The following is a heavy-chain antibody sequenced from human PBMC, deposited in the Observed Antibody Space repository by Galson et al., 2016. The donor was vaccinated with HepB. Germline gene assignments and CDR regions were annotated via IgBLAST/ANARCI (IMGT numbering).Heavy chain of an antibody. V-gene: IGHV1-18*01. CDR2: IIAGNGKT. CDR1: GYIFTSFG. J-gene: IGHJ6*02. D-gene: IGHD5-12*01. CDR3: ARLNSGYDLHYYYGMDV. Sequence: SVKVSCKASGYIFTSFGISWVRQAPGQGLEWMGWIIAGNGKTQYSQKFQGRVTITRDTSASTAYMDLRSLRSEDTAVYYCARLNSGYDLHYYYGMDVWGQGTTVTVSS.